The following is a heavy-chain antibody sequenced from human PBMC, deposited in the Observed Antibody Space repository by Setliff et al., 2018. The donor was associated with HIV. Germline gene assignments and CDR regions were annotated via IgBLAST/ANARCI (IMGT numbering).Heavy chain of an antibody. V-gene: IGHV4-61*03. CDR1: GFSISSRSYY. Sequence: ETLSLTCDVSGFSISSRSYYWSWIRQPPGKGLEWIGYIYYSGSTNYNPSLKSRVTISVDTSKNHFSLKLRSVTAADTAVYYCAQLGMVDDFDYWGQGTLVTVS. J-gene: IGHJ4*02. CDR3: AQLGMVDDFDY. D-gene: IGHD1-1*01. CDR2: IYYSGST.